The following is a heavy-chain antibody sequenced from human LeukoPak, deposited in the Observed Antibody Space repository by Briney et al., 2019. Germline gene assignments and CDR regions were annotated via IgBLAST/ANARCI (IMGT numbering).Heavy chain of an antibody. Sequence: TSETLSLTCTVSGGSISSSSYYWGWIRQPPGKGLEWIGSIYYSGSTYYNPSLKSRVTISVDTSENQFSLKLSSVTAADTAVYYCARQGFITMIVVVHFDYWGQGTLVTVSS. D-gene: IGHD3-22*01. CDR2: IYYSGST. J-gene: IGHJ4*02. CDR1: GGSISSSSYY. V-gene: IGHV4-39*01. CDR3: ARQGFITMIVVVHFDY.